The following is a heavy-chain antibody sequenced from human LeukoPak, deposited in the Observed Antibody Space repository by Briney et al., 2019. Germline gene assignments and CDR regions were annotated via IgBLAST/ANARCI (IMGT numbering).Heavy chain of an antibody. CDR2: IIPIFGIA. CDR3: AEEMATNKEFDY. CDR1: GGTFSSYA. J-gene: IGHJ4*02. D-gene: IGHD5-24*01. V-gene: IGHV1-69*04. Sequence: ASVKVSCKASGGTFSSYAISWVRQAPGQGLEWMGRIIPIFGIANYAQKFQGRVTIPEDKSTSTAYMELSSLRSEDTAVYYCAEEMATNKEFDYWGQGTLVTVPS.